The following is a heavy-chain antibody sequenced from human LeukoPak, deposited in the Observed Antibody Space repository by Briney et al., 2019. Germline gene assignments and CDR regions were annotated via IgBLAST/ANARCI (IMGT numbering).Heavy chain of an antibody. D-gene: IGHD4-17*01. CDR2: IYYSGSP. Sequence: SETLSLTCTVSGGSISNYYWGWIRQSPGKRLEWIGYIYYSGSPNYNPSLKSRVTMSLDTSRNQFSLKLSSVTAADTAVYYCTRTSASTAIDYWGPGTLVTVSS. V-gene: IGHV4-59*01. CDR3: TRTSASTAIDY. J-gene: IGHJ4*02. CDR1: GGSISNYY.